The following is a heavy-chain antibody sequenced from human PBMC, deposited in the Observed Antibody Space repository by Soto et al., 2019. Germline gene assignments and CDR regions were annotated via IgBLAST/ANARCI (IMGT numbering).Heavy chain of an antibody. CDR2: IIPLFRTP. J-gene: IGHJ6*02. Sequence: QAQLVQSGAEVKKPGSSVKVSCKASGGSFSNYALSWVRQAPGQVLEWMGGIIPLFRTPDYSQKFQCRVTITGDEGTSTAYMELSSLRSEDRAVYFCARDKDRLQLGGNYYYATDVWGQGPAVTVSS. V-gene: IGHV1-69*12. CDR1: GGSFSNYA. D-gene: IGHD5-12*01. CDR3: ARDKDRLQLGGNYYYATDV.